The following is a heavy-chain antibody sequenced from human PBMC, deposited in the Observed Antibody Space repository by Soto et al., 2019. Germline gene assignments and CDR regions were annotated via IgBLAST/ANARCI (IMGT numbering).Heavy chain of an antibody. Sequence: PGGSLRLSCAASGFGFNGYDMHWVRQAPGKNLEWVAAISTAGDTYYLGSVKGRFTISREDAKNSLSLQMNSLRVGDTAVYYCARGGDRFDGMDAWGQGTTVTAP. CDR1: GFGFNGYD. D-gene: IGHD3-16*01. J-gene: IGHJ6*02. CDR3: ARGGDRFDGMDA. V-gene: IGHV3-13*01. CDR2: ISTAGDT.